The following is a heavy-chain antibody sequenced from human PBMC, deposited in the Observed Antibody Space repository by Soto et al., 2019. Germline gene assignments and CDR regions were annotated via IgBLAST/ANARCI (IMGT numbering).Heavy chain of an antibody. Sequence: PSETLSLTCTVSGGSISSYYWSWIRQPPGKGLEWIGYIYYSGSTNYNPSLKSRVTISVDTSKNQFSLKLSSVTAADTAVYYCATGAARAEVNYFDYWGQGTLVTVSS. CDR2: IYYSGST. V-gene: IGHV4-59*01. D-gene: IGHD6-6*01. CDR1: GGSISSYY. J-gene: IGHJ4*02. CDR3: ATGAARAEVNYFDY.